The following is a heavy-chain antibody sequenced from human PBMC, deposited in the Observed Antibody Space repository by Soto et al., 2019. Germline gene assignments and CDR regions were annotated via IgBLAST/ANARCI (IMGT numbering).Heavy chain of an antibody. V-gene: IGHV4-31*03. CDR3: ARHMGGSGYYLYFDS. D-gene: IGHD3-22*01. Sequence: SETLSLTCTVSGGSISSGGYYWSWIRQHPGKGLEWIGYMYYSGSSQYNPSLRSRVTMSVDTSKNQFSLKLSSVTAADTAVYYCARHMGGSGYYLYFDSWGQGTLVTSPQ. J-gene: IGHJ4*02. CDR2: MYYSGSS. CDR1: GGSISSGGYY.